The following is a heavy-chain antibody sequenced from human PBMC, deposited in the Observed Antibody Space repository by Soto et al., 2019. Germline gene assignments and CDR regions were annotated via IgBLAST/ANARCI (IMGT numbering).Heavy chain of an antibody. CDR2: IIPIFGTA. CDR3: AREAYSSGWYLVIDY. D-gene: IGHD6-19*01. CDR1: GGTFSSYA. V-gene: IGHV1-69*13. Sequence: GASVKVSCKASGGTFSSYAISWVRQAPGQGLEWMGGIIPIFGTANYAQKFQGRVTITADESTSTAYMELSSLRSEDTAVYYCAREAYSSGWYLVIDYWGQGTLVTVSS. J-gene: IGHJ4*02.